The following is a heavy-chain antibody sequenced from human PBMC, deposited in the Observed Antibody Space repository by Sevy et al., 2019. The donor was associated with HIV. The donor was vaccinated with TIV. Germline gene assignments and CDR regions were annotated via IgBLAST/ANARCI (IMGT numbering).Heavy chain of an antibody. V-gene: IGHV3-7*04. Sequence: GGSLRLSCAASGFNIESYWMNWVRQAPGKPLEWVANIKEDDTVKYYVDSVKGRFTIFRDNGRNLVYLVMNNLRVEDTALYYCVRAIQSEGSFWAQGTLVTVSS. CDR2: IKEDDTVK. D-gene: IGHD2-2*02. CDR1: GFNIESYW. J-gene: IGHJ4*02. CDR3: VRAIQSEGSF.